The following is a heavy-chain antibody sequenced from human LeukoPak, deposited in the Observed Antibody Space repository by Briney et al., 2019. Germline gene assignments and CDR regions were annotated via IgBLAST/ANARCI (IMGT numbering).Heavy chain of an antibody. CDR1: KFTFSHYG. CDR2: TVGGGDGT. J-gene: IGHJ4*02. CDR3: AKLTTS. V-gene: IGHV3-23*01. D-gene: IGHD4-11*01. Sequence: GGSLRLSCTASKFTFSHYGMQWVRQAPGKGLEWVAVTVGGGDGTYYADSVKGRFTISRDNSNNTLYLQMNSLRAEDTAVYYCAKLTTSWGQGTLVTVSS.